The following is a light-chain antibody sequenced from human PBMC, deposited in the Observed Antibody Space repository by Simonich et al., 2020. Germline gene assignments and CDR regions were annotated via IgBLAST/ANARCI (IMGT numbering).Light chain of an antibody. CDR3: MIWHSSAWV. Sequence: QAVLTQPASLSASPGSSASLTCTLRSGINVATYRIYWYQQKPGSPPQYLLRYKSDSDKQQGSGDPSRFSGSKGASANAGILLISGLQSEDEADYYCMIWHSSAWVFGGGTKLTVL. CDR1: SGINVATYR. CDR2: YKSDSDK. J-gene: IGLJ3*02. V-gene: IGLV5-45*01.